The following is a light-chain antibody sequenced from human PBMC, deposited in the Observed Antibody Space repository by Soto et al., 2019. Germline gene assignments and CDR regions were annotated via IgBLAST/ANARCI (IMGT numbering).Light chain of an antibody. Sequence: QSVLTHPPSASGAPWQRVTISCSASATNIGRDRVSWYQQVPGTAPKLLIYENNHRPSGVPDRFSGSKSGTSASLVISGLQSEDEAEYFCAGWDGSLKGFVFGTGTKVTVL. CDR2: ENN. V-gene: IGLV1-44*01. CDR3: AGWDGSLKGFV. CDR1: ATNIGRDR. J-gene: IGLJ1*01.